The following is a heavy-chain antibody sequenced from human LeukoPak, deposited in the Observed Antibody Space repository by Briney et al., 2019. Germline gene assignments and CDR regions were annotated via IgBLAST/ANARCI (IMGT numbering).Heavy chain of an antibody. V-gene: IGHV4-38-2*01. Sequence: KASETLSLTCAVSGYPLGRNYFWGCVRQPPGKRLEWIGRIYGSESTTYNPSLMNRVTISVDTSRNHLSLQLTSATAADTAVYYCARYDSRGSASTRFDSWGQGILVTISS. CDR2: IYGSEST. D-gene: IGHD4-23*01. CDR3: ARYDSRGSASTRFDS. J-gene: IGHJ5*01. CDR1: GYPLGRNYF.